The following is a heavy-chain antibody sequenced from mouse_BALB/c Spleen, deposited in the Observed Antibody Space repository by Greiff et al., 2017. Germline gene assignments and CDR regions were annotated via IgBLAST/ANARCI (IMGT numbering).Heavy chain of an antibody. CDR2: IRSKSNNYAT. CDR1: GFTFNTYA. Sequence: EVKLQESGGGLVQPKGSLKLSCAASGFTFNTYAMNWVRQAPGKGLEWVARIRSKSNNYATYYADSVKDRFTISRDDSQSMLYLQMNNLKTEDTAMYYCVRGDYSYAMDYWGQGTSVTVSS. V-gene: IGHV10-1*02. D-gene: IGHD1-1*01. CDR3: VRGDYSYAMDY. J-gene: IGHJ4*01.